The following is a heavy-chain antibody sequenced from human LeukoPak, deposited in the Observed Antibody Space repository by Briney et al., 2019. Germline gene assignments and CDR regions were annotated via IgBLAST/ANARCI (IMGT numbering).Heavy chain of an antibody. V-gene: IGHV1-8*03. CDR2: MNPNSGNT. CDR1: GGTFSSYD. Sequence: ASVKVSCKASGGTFSSYDINWVRQATGQGLEWMGWMNPNSGNTGYAQKFQGRVTITRNTSISTAYMELSSLRSEDTAVYYCARGKYSSGWRDWGQGTLVTVSS. J-gene: IGHJ4*02. CDR3: ARGKYSSGWRD. D-gene: IGHD6-19*01.